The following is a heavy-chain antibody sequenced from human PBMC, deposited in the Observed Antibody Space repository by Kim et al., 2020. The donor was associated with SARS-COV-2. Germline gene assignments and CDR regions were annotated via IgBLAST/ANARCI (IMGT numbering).Heavy chain of an antibody. V-gene: IGHV4-59*01. D-gene: IGHD2-21*02. Sequence: PPLKSRVTISVDTSKNQFSLKLSSVTAADTAVYYWARDVDAGLLSLGMDVWGQGTTVTVSS. CDR3: ARDVDAGLLSLGMDV. J-gene: IGHJ6*02.